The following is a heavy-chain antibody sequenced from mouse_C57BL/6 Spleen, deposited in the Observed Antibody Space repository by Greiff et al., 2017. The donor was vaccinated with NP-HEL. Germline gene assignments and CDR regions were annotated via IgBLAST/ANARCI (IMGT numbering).Heavy chain of an antibody. J-gene: IGHJ1*03. D-gene: IGHD1-1*01. CDR3: ARGNYYGSSYGYFDV. CDR2: IYPGSGST. V-gene: IGHV1-55*01. Sequence: QVQLQQPGAELVKPGASVKMSCKASGYTFTSYWITWVKQRPGQGLEWIGDIYPGSGSTNYNEKFKSKATLTVDTSSSTAYMQLSSLTSEDSAVEYCARGNYYGSSYGYFDVWGTGTTVTVSS. CDR1: GYTFTSYW.